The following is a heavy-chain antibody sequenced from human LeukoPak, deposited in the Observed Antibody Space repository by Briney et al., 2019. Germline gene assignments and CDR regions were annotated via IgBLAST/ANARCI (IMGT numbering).Heavy chain of an antibody. D-gene: IGHD3-9*01. CDR2: IKSKTDGGTI. V-gene: IGHV3-15*01. CDR1: GFTFNSYS. Sequence: PGGSLRLSCAASGFTFNSYSMNWVRQAPGKGLEWVGRIKSKTDGGTIDYAAPVKGRFTISRDDSKNTLYLQMNSLEIEDTAVYYCAAGTGYSDFDYWGQGTLVTVSS. J-gene: IGHJ4*02. CDR3: AAGTGYSDFDY.